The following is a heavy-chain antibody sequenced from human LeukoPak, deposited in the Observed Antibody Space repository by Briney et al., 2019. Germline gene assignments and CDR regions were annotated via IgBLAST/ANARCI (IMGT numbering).Heavy chain of an antibody. J-gene: IGHJ4*02. D-gene: IGHD6-19*01. CDR2: IKEDGSEK. Sequence: PGGSLRLSCMASGFTFSSYWMSWVRQAPGGGLEWVANIKEDGSEKYYVDFVKGRFTISRDNAKISLYLQMNSLRAEDTAVYYCASQFWWAAVAGTTLDYWGQGTLVTVSS. V-gene: IGHV3-7*05. CDR3: ASQFWWAAVAGTTLDY. CDR1: GFTFSSYW.